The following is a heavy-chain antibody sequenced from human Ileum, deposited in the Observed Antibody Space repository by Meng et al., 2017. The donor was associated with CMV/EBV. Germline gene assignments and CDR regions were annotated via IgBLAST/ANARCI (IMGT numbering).Heavy chain of an antibody. J-gene: IGHJ6*02. CDR3: ARVHCSSTSCYNGMDV. D-gene: IGHD2-2*02. V-gene: IGHV4-59*01. CDR2: IYYSGSN. CDR1: GGSISSYY. Sequence: SETLSLTCTVSGGSISSYYWSWIRQPAGKGLEWIGYIYYSGSNNYNPSLKSRVTISVDTSKNQFSLKLSSVTAADTAVYYCARVHCSSTSCYNGMDVWGQGTTVTVSS.